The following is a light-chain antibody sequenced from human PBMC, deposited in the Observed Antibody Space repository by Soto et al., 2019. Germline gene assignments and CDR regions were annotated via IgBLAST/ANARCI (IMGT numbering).Light chain of an antibody. J-gene: IGKJ4*01. CDR3: QQRSNWPPLT. CDR1: QSVATF. V-gene: IGKV3-11*01. Sequence: EIVLTQSPATLSLSPWERASLSCRASQSVATFLAWYQLKPGQAPRLLIYDASNRATGVPVRFSGSGSGTDFTLTISSLEPEDFAVYYCQQRSNWPPLTFGGGTKVDIK. CDR2: DAS.